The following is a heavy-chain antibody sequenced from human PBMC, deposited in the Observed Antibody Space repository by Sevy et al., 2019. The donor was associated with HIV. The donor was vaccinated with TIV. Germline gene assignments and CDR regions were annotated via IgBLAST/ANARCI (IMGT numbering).Heavy chain of an antibody. D-gene: IGHD3-9*01. Sequence: SETLSLTCTVSGGSITSGNFYWSWIRQPAGKTLEWIGRISSSGTTNYHPSFKSRVSFSRDTSKSQFSLNFRSVTAADTAVYYCARSCDVLTGYAFDLWGQGILVTVSS. CDR2: ISSSGTT. V-gene: IGHV4-61*02. CDR1: GGSITSGNFY. CDR3: ARSCDVLTGYAFDL. J-gene: IGHJ4*02.